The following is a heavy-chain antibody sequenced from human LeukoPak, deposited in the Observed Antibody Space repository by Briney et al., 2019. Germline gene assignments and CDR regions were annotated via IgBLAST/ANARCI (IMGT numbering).Heavy chain of an antibody. Sequence: GASVKVSCKASGGTFSSYAISWVRQAPGRGLEWMGGIIPIFGTANYAQKFQGRVTITADESTSTAYMELSSLRSEDTAVYYCARSYSGSYSTPFFFDYWGQGTLVTVSS. CDR3: ARSYSGSYSTPFFFDY. D-gene: IGHD1-26*01. CDR1: GGTFSSYA. J-gene: IGHJ4*02. CDR2: IIPIFGTA. V-gene: IGHV1-69*13.